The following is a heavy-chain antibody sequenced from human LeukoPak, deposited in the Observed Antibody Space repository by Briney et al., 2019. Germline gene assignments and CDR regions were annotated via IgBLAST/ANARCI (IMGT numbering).Heavy chain of an antibody. V-gene: IGHV3-23*01. CDR1: GFTFSSYA. CDR2: NSGSGGST. CDR3: AKVPYYYDSSGYYFDY. J-gene: IGHJ4*02. Sequence: GGSLRLSCAASGFTFSSYAMSWVRQAPGKGLEWVSANSGSGGSTYYADSVKGRFTISRDNSKNTLYLQMNSLRAEDTAVYYCAKVPYYYDSSGYYFDYWGQGTLVTVSS. D-gene: IGHD3-22*01.